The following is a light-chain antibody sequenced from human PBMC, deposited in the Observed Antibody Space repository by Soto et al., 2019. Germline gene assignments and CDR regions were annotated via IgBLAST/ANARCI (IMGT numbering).Light chain of an antibody. J-gene: IGKJ1*01. CDR1: QSIGGY. CDR3: QQYNSYPWA. CDR2: KAS. Sequence: DIQMTQSPSTLSGSVGDRVTITCRASQSIGGYLNWYQQKPGKAPKLLLYKASSLDSGVPSRFIGSGSGTDFTLTITSLQPDDSATYYCQQYNSYPWAFGQGTKV. V-gene: IGKV1-5*03.